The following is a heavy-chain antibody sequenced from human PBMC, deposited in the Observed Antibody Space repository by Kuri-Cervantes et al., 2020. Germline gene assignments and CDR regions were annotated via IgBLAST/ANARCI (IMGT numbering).Heavy chain of an antibody. Sequence: ASVKVSCKASGYTFTSYYMHWVRQAPGQGLEWMGWINPNSGGTNYAQKFQGWVTMTRDTSISTAYMELSSLRSEDTAVYYCARVRGVYNWFDPWGQGTLVTVSS. CDR2: INPNSGGT. CDR1: GYTFTSYY. V-gene: IGHV1-2*04. CDR3: ARVRGVYNWFDP. D-gene: IGHD3-10*01. J-gene: IGHJ5*02.